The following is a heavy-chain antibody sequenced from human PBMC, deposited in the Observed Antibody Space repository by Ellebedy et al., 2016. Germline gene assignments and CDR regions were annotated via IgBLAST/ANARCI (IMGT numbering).Heavy chain of an antibody. Sequence: GGSLRLSCAASGFLFNTYGMHWVRQAPGKGLEWLALISYDGTKKYYADSVKGRFTISRDKSKNTLSLQMNSLRPEDTAVYYCARDGWVLGAVKGLDYWGRGTLVTVSS. CDR2: ISYDGTKK. D-gene: IGHD3-3*01. CDR1: GFLFNTYG. V-gene: IGHV3-30*03. J-gene: IGHJ4*02. CDR3: ARDGWVLGAVKGLDY.